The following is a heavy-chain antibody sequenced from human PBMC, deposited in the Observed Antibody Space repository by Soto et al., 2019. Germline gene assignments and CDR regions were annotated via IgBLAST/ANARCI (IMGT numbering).Heavy chain of an antibody. Sequence: GESLKISCKGSGYSFTSYWIGWVRQMPGKGLEWMGIIYPGDSDTRYSPSFQGQVTISADKSISTAYLQWSSLKASDTAMYSFARQPMGSYYYDSSGYYDFDYWGQGTLVTVSS. D-gene: IGHD3-22*01. CDR2: IYPGDSDT. J-gene: IGHJ4*02. CDR1: GYSFTSYW. V-gene: IGHV5-51*01. CDR3: ARQPMGSYYYDSSGYYDFDY.